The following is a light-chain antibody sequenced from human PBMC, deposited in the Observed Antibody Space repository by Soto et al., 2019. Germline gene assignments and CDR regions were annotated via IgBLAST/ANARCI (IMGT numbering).Light chain of an antibody. V-gene: IGKV3D-20*02. J-gene: IGKJ5*01. CDR3: QQRMEK. CDR1: QTVNSDY. Sequence: VLTLTPGALCLSSGEYAPLFCRAIQTVNSDYLAWFQQRPRQAPRLLIFATARRATDIPDRFSGSGSGTDFTLTISSLEPEEFAVYYCQQRMEKFGQGTRLEIK. CDR2: ATA.